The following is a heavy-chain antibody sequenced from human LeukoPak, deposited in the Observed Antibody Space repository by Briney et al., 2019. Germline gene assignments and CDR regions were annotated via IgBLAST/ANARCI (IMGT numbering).Heavy chain of an antibody. CDR1: GGSISSSSYY. V-gene: IGHV4-39*01. J-gene: IGHJ4*02. CDR2: IYYSGST. Sequence: SETLSLTCTVSGGSISSSSYYWGWIRQPPGKGLEWIGSIYYSGSTYYNPSLKSRVTISVDTSKNQFSLKLSSVTAADTAVYYCAPFILTRYYTPPIRGYFDYWGQGTLVTVSS. D-gene: IGHD3-9*01. CDR3: APFILTRYYTPPIRGYFDY.